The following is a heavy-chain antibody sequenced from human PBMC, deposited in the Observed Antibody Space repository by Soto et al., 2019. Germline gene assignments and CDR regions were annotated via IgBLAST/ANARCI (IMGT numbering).Heavy chain of an antibody. Sequence: SLRLSCEASKFTFSKECMHGVRQAPGKGLEWVAVISYDGSNRYYADSVKGRFTISRDSSKNTLYLQMNSLRAGDTAVYYCVKGYSYSYGIYYFDSWGQGT. J-gene: IGHJ4*02. CDR3: VKGYSYSYGIYYFDS. CDR2: ISYDGSNR. V-gene: IGHV3-30*18. CDR1: KFTFSKEC. D-gene: IGHD5-18*01.